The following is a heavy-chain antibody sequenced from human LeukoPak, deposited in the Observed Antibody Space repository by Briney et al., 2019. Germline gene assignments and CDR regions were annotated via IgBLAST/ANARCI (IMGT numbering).Heavy chain of an antibody. CDR1: GFTFSSYW. J-gene: IGHJ4*02. V-gene: IGHV3-7*01. CDR3: VRENPYVQ. D-gene: IGHD2-21*01. CDR2: RKEDGSKK. Sequence: GGSLRLSCATSGFTFSSYWMDWVRQAPGKGLEWVAKRKEDGSKKDYVDSVKGRFIISRDNAKNSLYLEMNSLRADDTGVYYCVRENPYVQWGQGTLVTVSS.